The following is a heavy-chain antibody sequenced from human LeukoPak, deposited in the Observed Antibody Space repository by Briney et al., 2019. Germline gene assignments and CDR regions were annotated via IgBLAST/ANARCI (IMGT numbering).Heavy chain of an antibody. Sequence: SETLSLTCTVSGGSISSSSYYWGWIRQPPGKGLEWIGSIYYSGSTYYNPSHKSRVTISVDTSKNQFSLKLSSVTAADTAVYYCASRAYYYDSSGYGPFDYWGQGTLVTVSS. CDR1: GGSISSSSYY. D-gene: IGHD3-22*01. V-gene: IGHV4-39*01. CDR2: IYYSGST. J-gene: IGHJ4*02. CDR3: ASRAYYYDSSGYGPFDY.